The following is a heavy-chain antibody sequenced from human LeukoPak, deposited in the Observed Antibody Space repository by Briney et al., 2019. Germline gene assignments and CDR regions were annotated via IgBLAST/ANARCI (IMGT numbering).Heavy chain of an antibody. CDR3: AGEDYSNSAFDI. D-gene: IGHD4-11*01. Sequence: SETLSLTCAVYGGSFSGYYWSWIRQPPGKGLEWIGEINHSGSTNYNPSLKSRVTISVDTSKNQFSLKLSSVTAADTAVYYCAGEDYSNSAFDIWGQGTMFTVSS. CDR2: INHSGST. V-gene: IGHV4-34*01. J-gene: IGHJ3*02. CDR1: GGSFSGYY.